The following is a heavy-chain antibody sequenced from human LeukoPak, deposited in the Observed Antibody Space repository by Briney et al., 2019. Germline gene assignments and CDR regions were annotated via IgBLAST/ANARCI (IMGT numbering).Heavy chain of an antibody. J-gene: IGHJ5*02. CDR3: ARDMRNCSGNTCYSGFDP. CDR2: IYYTGNT. Sequence: SETLSLTCTVSGGSVSNSNYYWVWIRQSPGKGLEWIGNIYYTGNTYYNPSLKGRVTISVDTSKNQFSLKLSSVTAADTAIYYCARDMRNCSGNTCYSGFDPWGQGTLVTVSS. V-gene: IGHV4-39*02. CDR1: GGSVSNSNYY. D-gene: IGHD2-15*01.